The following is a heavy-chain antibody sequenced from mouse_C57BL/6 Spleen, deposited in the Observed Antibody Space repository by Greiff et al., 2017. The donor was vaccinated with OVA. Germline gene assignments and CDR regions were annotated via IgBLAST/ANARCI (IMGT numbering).Heavy chain of an antibody. Sequence: EVQGVESGGDLVKPGGSLKLSCAASGFTFSSYGMSWVRQTPDKRLEWVATISSGGSYTYYPDSVKGRFTISRDNAKNTLYLQMSSLKSEDTAMYYCARRWDGGYYFDYWGQGTTLTVSS. CDR3: ARRWDGGYYFDY. CDR1: GFTFSSYG. V-gene: IGHV5-6*01. CDR2: ISSGGSYT. D-gene: IGHD4-1*01. J-gene: IGHJ2*01.